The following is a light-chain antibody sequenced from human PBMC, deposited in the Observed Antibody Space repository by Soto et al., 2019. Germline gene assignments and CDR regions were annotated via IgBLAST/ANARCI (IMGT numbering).Light chain of an antibody. CDR2: EVS. CDR3: SSYGSTSTRYV. CDR1: SSDVGGYNY. Sequence: QSVLTQPASVSGSPGQSITISCTGTSSDVGGYNYVSWYQQHPGKAPKLMIYEVSNRPSGVSNRFSCSKSGNTASLTISGLQAEDEADYFCSSYGSTSTRYVFGTGTKSPS. V-gene: IGLV2-14*01. J-gene: IGLJ1*01.